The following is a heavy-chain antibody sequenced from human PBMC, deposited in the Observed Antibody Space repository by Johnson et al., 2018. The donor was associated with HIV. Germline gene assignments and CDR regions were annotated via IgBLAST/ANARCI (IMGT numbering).Heavy chain of an antibody. Sequence: QVQLVESGGGVVQPGRSLRLSCAASGFTFSSYAMHWVRQAPGKGLEWVAVISYDGTNKYYADSVKGRFTISRDNSKNTLYLQMNSLRAEDTAVYYCARDRELLRADDAVDIWGHGTMVTVSS. V-gene: IGHV3-30-3*01. CDR1: GFTFSSYA. J-gene: IGHJ3*02. D-gene: IGHD1-26*01. CDR3: ARDRELLRADDAVDI. CDR2: ISYDGTNK.